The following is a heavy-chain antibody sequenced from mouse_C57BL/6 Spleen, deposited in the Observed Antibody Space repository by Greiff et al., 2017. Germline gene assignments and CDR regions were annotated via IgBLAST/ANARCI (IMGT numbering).Heavy chain of an antibody. Sequence: QVQLQQPGAELVKPGASVKVSCKASGYTFTSYWMHWVKQRPGQGLEWIGRLHPSDSDTNYNQKFKGKATLTVDKSSSTAYMQLSSLTSEDSAVXYCATLVGYYSAWFAYWGQGTLVTVSA. J-gene: IGHJ3*01. CDR3: ATLVGYYSAWFAY. D-gene: IGHD2-3*01. CDR1: GYTFTSYW. CDR2: LHPSDSDT. V-gene: IGHV1-74*01.